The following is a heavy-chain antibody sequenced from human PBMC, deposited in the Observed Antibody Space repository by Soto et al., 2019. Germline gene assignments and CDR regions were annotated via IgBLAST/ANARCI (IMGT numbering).Heavy chain of an antibody. D-gene: IGHD3-3*01. CDR3: ARGYGSITIFGVVIIGIDAGDAFDI. J-gene: IGHJ3*02. V-gene: IGHV1-8*01. CDR1: GYTFTSYD. CDR2: MNPNSGNT. Sequence: ASVKVSCKASGYTFTSYDINWVRQATGQGLEWMGWMNPNSGNTGYAQKFQGRVTMTRNTSISTAYMELSSLRSEDTAVYYCARGYGSITIFGVVIIGIDAGDAFDIWCQGTMVTVSS.